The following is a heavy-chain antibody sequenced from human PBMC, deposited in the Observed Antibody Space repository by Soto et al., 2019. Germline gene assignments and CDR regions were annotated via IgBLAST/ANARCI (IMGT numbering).Heavy chain of an antibody. J-gene: IGHJ6*02. CDR2: ISAYNGNT. CDR1: GYTFTSYG. Sequence: ASVKVSCKASGYTFTSYGISWVRQAPGQGLEWMGWISAYNGNTNYAQKLQGRVTMTTDTSTSTAYMELRSLRSDDTAVYYCARDIAAAGSPDYYYGMDVWRQGTTVTVSS. V-gene: IGHV1-18*01. D-gene: IGHD6-13*01. CDR3: ARDIAAAGSPDYYYGMDV.